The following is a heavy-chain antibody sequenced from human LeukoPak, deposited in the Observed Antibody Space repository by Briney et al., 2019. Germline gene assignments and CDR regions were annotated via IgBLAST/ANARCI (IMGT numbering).Heavy chain of an antibody. CDR2: IYPGDSDT. V-gene: IGHV5-51*01. J-gene: IGHJ4*02. CDR3: ARQLNYYDSSGSYFDY. CDR1: GSTFTSYW. D-gene: IGHD3-22*01. Sequence: GESLQISCKGSGSTFTSYWIGWVRQMPGKGLEWMGIIYPGDSDTRYSPSFQGQVTISADKSISTAYLQWSSLKASDTAMYYCARQLNYYDSSGSYFDYWGQGTLVTVSS.